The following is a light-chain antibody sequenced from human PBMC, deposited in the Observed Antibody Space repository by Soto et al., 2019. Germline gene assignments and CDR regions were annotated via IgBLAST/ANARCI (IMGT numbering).Light chain of an antibody. V-gene: IGKV1-5*03. CDR1: HSISSW. CDR2: RAS. CDR3: QQYKSYPHT. J-gene: IGKJ2*01. Sequence: DIQMTQSPSTLSASTGDTVTVTCRASHSISSWLAWYQQKPGKAPKLLIYRASSLESGVPSRFSGGGPGTEFTLTISSLQPDDFATYYCQQYKSYPHTFGRGTKLEIK.